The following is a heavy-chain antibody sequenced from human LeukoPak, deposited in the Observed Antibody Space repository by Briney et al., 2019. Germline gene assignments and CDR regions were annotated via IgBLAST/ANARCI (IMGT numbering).Heavy chain of an antibody. CDR3: ARDRGARGRGLA. D-gene: IGHD3-10*01. V-gene: IGHV3-21*06. Sequence: PGGSLRLSCAASGFMFSGYSMNWVRQAPGKGLEWVSSISSSSSYIYYADSVKGRFTVSRDNAKNSVFLQMNSLRVDDTGVYFCARDRGARGRGLAWGQGTLVSVSS. CDR1: GFMFSGYS. CDR2: ISSSSSYI. J-gene: IGHJ4*02.